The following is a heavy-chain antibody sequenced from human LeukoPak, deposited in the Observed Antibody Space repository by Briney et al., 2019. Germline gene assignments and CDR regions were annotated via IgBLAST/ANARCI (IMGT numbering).Heavy chain of an antibody. CDR1: GFTFSSYA. D-gene: IGHD4-17*01. CDR3: AKEKHGDFTFDY. V-gene: IGHV3-23*01. Sequence: GGSLRLSCAASGFTFSSYAMSWVRQAPGKGLEWVSAISGSGGTTYYADSVKGRFTISRDNSKNTLYVQMNSLRAEDTAVYYCAKEKHGDFTFDYWGQGTLVTVSS. CDR2: ISGSGGTT. J-gene: IGHJ4*02.